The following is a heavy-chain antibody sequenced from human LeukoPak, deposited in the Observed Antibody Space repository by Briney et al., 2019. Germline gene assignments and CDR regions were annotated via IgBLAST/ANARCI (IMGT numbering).Heavy chain of an antibody. CDR1: GFTFSSYG. Sequence: PGGSLRLSCAASGFTFSSYGMHWVRQAPGKGLEWVAVISYDGSHKYYADSVKGRFAISRDNAKNSLYLQMNSLRAEDTAVYYCARLWFGELFCAFDIWGQGTMVTVSS. CDR2: ISYDGSHK. V-gene: IGHV3-30*03. CDR3: ARLWFGELFCAFDI. D-gene: IGHD3-10*01. J-gene: IGHJ3*02.